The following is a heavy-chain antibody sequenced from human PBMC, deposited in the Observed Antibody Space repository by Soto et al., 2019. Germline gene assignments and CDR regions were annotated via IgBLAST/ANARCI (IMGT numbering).Heavy chain of an antibody. Sequence: SETLCLTCTVSGGSISSYYWSWIRQPPGKGLEWIGYIYYSGSTNYNPSLKSRVTISVDTSKNQFSLKLSSVTAADTAVYYCARQPPKYYDFWSGSETPYYYYYMDVWGKGTTVTVSS. CDR1: GGSISSYY. V-gene: IGHV4-59*08. D-gene: IGHD3-3*01. CDR3: ARQPPKYYDFWSGSETPYYYYYMDV. J-gene: IGHJ6*03. CDR2: IYYSGST.